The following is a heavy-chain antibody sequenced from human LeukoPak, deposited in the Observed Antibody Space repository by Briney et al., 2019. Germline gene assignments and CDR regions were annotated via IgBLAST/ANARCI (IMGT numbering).Heavy chain of an antibody. J-gene: IGHJ4*02. CDR2: ISGGGGST. CDR1: GLTFSSYA. D-gene: IGHD1-26*01. Sequence: GGSLRLSCAASGLTFSSYAMNWVRQAPGKGLEWVSTISGGGGSTYYADSVKGRFAISRDNSKNTLYLQMNSLRAEDTAVYFCAKTAGSGSSSYAELDYWGQGTLVTVSS. V-gene: IGHV3-23*01. CDR3: AKTAGSGSSSYAELDY.